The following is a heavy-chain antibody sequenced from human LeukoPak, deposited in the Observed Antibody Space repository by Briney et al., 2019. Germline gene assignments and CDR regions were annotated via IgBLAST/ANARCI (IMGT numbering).Heavy chain of an antibody. Sequence: ASVKVSCKASGYTFTSYGISWVRQAPGQGLEWMGWISAYNGNTNYAQKLQGRVTMTTDTSTSTAYMEPRSLRSDDTAVYYCARDAPYSSSWQGAFDIWGQGTMVTVSS. J-gene: IGHJ3*02. CDR3: ARDAPYSSSWQGAFDI. CDR2: ISAYNGNT. CDR1: GYTFTSYG. D-gene: IGHD6-13*01. V-gene: IGHV1-18*01.